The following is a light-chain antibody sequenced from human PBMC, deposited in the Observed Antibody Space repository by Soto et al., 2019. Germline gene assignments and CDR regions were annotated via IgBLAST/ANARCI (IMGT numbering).Light chain of an antibody. CDR3: QQAYSIPVT. CDR2: AGS. CDR1: QRISSY. V-gene: IGKV1-39*01. Sequence: DIQMTQSPSSLSASVGDRVTITCRASQRISSYLNWYQQKPGKAPKLLTYAGSSLQSGVPSRFSGRGSGADFTLTISSLQPEDFSTYYCQQAYSIPVTFGQGTKLE. J-gene: IGKJ2*01.